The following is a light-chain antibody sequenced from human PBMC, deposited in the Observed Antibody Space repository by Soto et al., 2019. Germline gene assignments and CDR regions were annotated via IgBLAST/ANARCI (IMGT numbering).Light chain of an antibody. CDR1: SSDVGAYNY. J-gene: IGLJ1*01. V-gene: IGLV2-14*01. Sequence: QSALTQPASVSGSLGQSITISCCGTSSDVGAYNYVSWYQQYPGKAPKLMIYHVTDRPSGVSNRFSGSKSGNTASLTISGLQAEDEADYYCCSYTTSNTFVFGTGTKVTVL. CDR2: HVT. CDR3: CSYTTSNTFV.